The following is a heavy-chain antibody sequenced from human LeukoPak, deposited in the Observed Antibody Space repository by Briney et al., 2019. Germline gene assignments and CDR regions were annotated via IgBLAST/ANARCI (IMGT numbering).Heavy chain of an antibody. J-gene: IGHJ4*02. CDR1: GFTFSSFP. V-gene: IGHV3-64D*09. CDR3: ARDRGYNYGLLEIDY. Sequence: GGSLRLSCSASGFTFSSFPMHWVRQAPGKGLEYVSAITNNGGGTYYAVSVKGRFTISRDNSKNTLYLQMSSLRAEDTAVYYCARDRGYNYGLLEIDYWGQGTLVTVSS. CDR2: ITNNGGGT. D-gene: IGHD5-18*01.